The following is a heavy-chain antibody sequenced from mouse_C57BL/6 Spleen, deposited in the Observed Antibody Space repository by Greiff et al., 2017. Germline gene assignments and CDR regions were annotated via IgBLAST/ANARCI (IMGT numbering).Heavy chain of an antibody. J-gene: IGHJ2*01. V-gene: IGHV5-12*01. CDR2: ISNGGGST. CDR1: GFTFSDYY. Sequence: DVHLVESGGGLVQPGGSLKLSCAASGFTFSDYYMYWVRQTPEKRLEWVAYISNGGGSTYYPDTVKGRFTISRDNAKNPLYLQMSRLKSEDTAMYYCARQGDGYYYFDYWGQGTTLTVSS. D-gene: IGHD2-3*01. CDR3: ARQGDGYYYFDY.